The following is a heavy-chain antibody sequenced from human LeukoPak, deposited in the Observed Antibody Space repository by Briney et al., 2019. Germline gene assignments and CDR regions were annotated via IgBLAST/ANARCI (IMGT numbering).Heavy chain of an antibody. V-gene: IGHV4-38-2*01. CDR1: GYSISSGHY. D-gene: IGHD3-22*01. CDR3: ASGSDSSDLSGFQH. J-gene: IGHJ1*01. Sequence: PSETLSLTCAVSGYSISSGHYWGWIRQPPGKGLEWIGSIYHSGSTYYNPSLKSRVTISVDTSKNQFSLKLSSVTAADTAVYYCASGSDSSDLSGFQHWGQGTLVTVSS. CDR2: IYHSGST.